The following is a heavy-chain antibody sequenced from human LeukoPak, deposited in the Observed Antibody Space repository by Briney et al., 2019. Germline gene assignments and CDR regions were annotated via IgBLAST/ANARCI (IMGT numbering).Heavy chain of an antibody. CDR2: IYHSGST. D-gene: IGHD6-13*01. CDR1: GYSISSGYY. CDR3: ARHRNRHSGSWYRREFDY. Sequence: SETLSLTCTVSGYSISSGYYWAWIRQPPGKGLEWIGSIYHSGSTYYNPSLKSRVTISVDTSKNQFSLKLSSVTAADTAVYYCARHRNRHSGSWYRREFDYWGQGTLVTVSS. J-gene: IGHJ4*02. V-gene: IGHV4-38-2*02.